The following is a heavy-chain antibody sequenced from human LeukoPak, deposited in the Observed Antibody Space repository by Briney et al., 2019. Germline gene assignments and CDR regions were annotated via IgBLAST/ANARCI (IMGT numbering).Heavy chain of an antibody. J-gene: IGHJ3*02. CDR1: GFTFSSYS. D-gene: IGHD3-22*01. CDR3: ARGRYYYDSSGYYAGAFDI. Sequence: GGSLRLSCAASGFTFSSYSMNWVRQAPGKGLEWVSSISSSSSYIYYADSVKGRFTISRDNAKNSLYLQMNSLRAEDTAVYYCARGRYYYDSSGYYAGAFDIWGQGTMVTVSS. CDR2: ISSSSSYI. V-gene: IGHV3-21*01.